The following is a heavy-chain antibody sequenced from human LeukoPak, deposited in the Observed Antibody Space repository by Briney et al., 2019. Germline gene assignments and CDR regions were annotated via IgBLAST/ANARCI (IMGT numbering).Heavy chain of an antibody. D-gene: IGHD3-10*01. CDR3: AREQGMVRGSWFDP. CDR2: INWNGGSA. CDR1: GFTFSSYW. V-gene: IGHV3-20*04. J-gene: IGHJ5*02. Sequence: GGSLRLSCAASGFTFSSYWMSWVGQAPGKGVEWVSGINWNGGSAGYADSVKGRFTISRDNAKNSLYLQMNSLRAEDTALYYCAREQGMVRGSWFDPWGQGTLVTVSS.